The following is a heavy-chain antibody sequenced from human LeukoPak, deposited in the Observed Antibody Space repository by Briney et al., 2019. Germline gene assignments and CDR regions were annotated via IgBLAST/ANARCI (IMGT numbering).Heavy chain of an antibody. D-gene: IGHD2-21*01. J-gene: IGHJ6*03. CDR1: GYTLTELS. Sequence: ASVKVSCTVSGYTLTELSMHWVRQAPGKGLEWMGGFDPEDGETIYAQKFQGRVTMTEDTSTDTAYMELSSLRSEDTAVYYCATDHGPCSYMDVWGKGTTVTVSS. CDR2: FDPEDGET. CDR3: ATDHGPCSYMDV. V-gene: IGHV1-24*01.